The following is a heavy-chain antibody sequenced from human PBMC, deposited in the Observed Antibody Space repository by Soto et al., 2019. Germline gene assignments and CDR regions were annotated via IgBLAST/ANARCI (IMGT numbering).Heavy chain of an antibody. D-gene: IGHD3-22*01. V-gene: IGHV3-9*01. Sequence: GGSLRLSCAASGFTFDDYAMHWVRQVAGKGLEWVSGISWNSGSIGYADSVKGRFTISRDNAKNSLYLQMNSLRAEDTALYYCAKDIDSIGYHPTAWGEGTQVTVTS. CDR2: ISWNSGSI. CDR1: GFTFDDYA. J-gene: IGHJ5*02. CDR3: AKDIDSIGYHPTA.